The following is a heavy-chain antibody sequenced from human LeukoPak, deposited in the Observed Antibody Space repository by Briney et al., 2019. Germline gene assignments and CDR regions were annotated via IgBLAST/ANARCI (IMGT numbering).Heavy chain of an antibody. CDR1: GFTFSSYS. Sequence: GGSLRLSCAASGFTFSSYSMNWVRQSPGKGLEWVSSISGTSDYIYYADSVKGRFTISRDNGQNSLYLQMNSLRAEDTAVYYCARREPQGGSGTSCFAGPVGHWGQGTLVTVSS. J-gene: IGHJ4*02. D-gene: IGHD2-2*01. V-gene: IGHV3-21*06. CDR3: ARREPQGGSGTSCFAGPVGH. CDR2: ISGTSDYI.